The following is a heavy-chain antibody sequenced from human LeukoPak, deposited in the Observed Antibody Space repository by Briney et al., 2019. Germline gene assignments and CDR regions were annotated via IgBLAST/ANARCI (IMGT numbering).Heavy chain of an antibody. V-gene: IGHV1-69*06. Sequence: GSSVKLSCKASGGTFSSYAISWVRQAPGQGLEWMGGIIPIFGTANYAQRFQGRVTITADKTTSTAYMELSSLRAEDTAMYCCASARRSTSYTFDYWGQGTLVTVSS. CDR1: GGTFSSYA. CDR2: IIPIFGTA. J-gene: IGHJ4*02. D-gene: IGHD2-2*01. CDR3: ASARRSTSYTFDY.